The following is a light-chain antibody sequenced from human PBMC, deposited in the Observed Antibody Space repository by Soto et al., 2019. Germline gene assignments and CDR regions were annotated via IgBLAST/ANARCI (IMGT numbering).Light chain of an antibody. CDR3: QNYNSAPFT. CDR1: QAISNF. CDR2: ATS. V-gene: IGKV1-27*01. Sequence: DIQMTQSPSSLSASVGDRVTITCRASQAISNFLAWYQQKPGQVPKLLIYATSILQSGVPSRFSGSGSGTDFTLTISSLQPEDVATYSCQNYNSAPFTFGPGTKVDIK. J-gene: IGKJ3*01.